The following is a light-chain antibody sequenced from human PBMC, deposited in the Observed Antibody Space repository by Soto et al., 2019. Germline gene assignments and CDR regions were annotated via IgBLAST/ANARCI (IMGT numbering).Light chain of an antibody. V-gene: IGLV2-23*01. CDR1: SSDVGRYNL. CDR2: EGS. J-gene: IGLJ2*01. Sequence: QSALTQPASVSGSPGQSITISCTGTSSDVGRYNLVSWYQQHPGKAPKVMIYEGSKRPSGVSNRFSGSKSGNTASLTISGLQAEDEADYYCCSYAGSNTWIFGGGTKFTVL. CDR3: CSYAGSNTWI.